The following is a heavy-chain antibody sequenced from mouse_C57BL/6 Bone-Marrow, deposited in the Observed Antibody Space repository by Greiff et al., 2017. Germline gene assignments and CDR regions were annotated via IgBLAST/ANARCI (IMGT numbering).Heavy chain of an antibody. CDR3: AMGYPLDY. J-gene: IGHJ2*01. Sequence: QVQLQQSGADLVKPGASVQVSCKASGYTFTSYWMHWVKQRPGQGLEWIGRIHPSDSATNYNQKFKGKATLTVDKSSSTAYMQLSSLTSEDSAVYYCAMGYPLDYGGQGTTLTVSA. CDR1: GYTFTSYW. D-gene: IGHD2-2*01. V-gene: IGHV1-74*01. CDR2: IHPSDSAT.